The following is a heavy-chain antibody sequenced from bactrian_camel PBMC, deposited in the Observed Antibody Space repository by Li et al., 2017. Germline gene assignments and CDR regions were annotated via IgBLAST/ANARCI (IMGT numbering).Heavy chain of an antibody. Sequence: HVQLVESGGGSVQAGGSLTLTCTASGITFREPDMGWYRQAAGKECELVSTIVYGGKPYYPDSVKGRFTASLDSASNTASLQMNNLRPEDTALYYCAAGWKGGSCDYRYKGQGTQVTVS. CDR1: GITFREPD. V-gene: IGHV3S53*01. CDR2: IVYGGKP. J-gene: IGHJ4*01. D-gene: IGHD2*01.